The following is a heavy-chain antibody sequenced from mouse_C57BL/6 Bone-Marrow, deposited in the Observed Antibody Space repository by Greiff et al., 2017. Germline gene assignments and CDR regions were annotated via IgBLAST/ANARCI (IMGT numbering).Heavy chain of an antibody. CDR1: GFTFSSYA. J-gene: IGHJ2*01. V-gene: IGHV5-4*01. CDR2: ISDGGSYT. CDR3: ARDQEYYFDY. Sequence: EVMLVESGGGLVKPGGSLKLSCAASGFTFSSYAMSWVRQTPEKRLEWVATISDGGSYTYYPDNVKGRLTISRDNAKNNLYLQMSHLKSEDTAMYYCARDQEYYFDYWGQGTTLTVSS.